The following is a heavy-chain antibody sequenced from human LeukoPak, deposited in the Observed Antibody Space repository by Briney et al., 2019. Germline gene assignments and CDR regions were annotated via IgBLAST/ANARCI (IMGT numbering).Heavy chain of an antibody. D-gene: IGHD2-15*01. Sequence: SETLSLTCAVSGGSLSGYYWSWIRQSPGKELEWIGEINHSGSTNYNPSLKSRVAISVDTSKNQFSLNLSSVTAADTAVYYCARQSICSATSCYDWFGPWGHGTLVTVSP. CDR2: INHSGST. CDR1: GGSLSGYY. CDR3: ARQSICSATSCYDWFGP. J-gene: IGHJ5*02. V-gene: IGHV4-34*01.